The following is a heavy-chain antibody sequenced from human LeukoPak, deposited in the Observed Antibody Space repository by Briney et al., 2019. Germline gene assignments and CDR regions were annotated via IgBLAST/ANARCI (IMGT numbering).Heavy chain of an antibody. J-gene: IGHJ6*03. Sequence: SETLSLTCTVSGGSISPYYWSWIRQSPGKGLEWIGYIYHSGKTYYNPSLKSRITISVDTSKNQFSLKVTSVTAADTAVYYCARDWGVTGRPGYMDVWGKGTTVTISS. CDR2: IYHSGKT. CDR1: GGSISPYY. CDR3: ARDWGVTGRPGYMDV. V-gene: IGHV4-59*01. D-gene: IGHD6-6*01.